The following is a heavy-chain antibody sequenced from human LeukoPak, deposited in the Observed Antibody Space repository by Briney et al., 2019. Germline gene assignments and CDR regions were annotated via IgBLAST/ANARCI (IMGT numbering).Heavy chain of an antibody. Sequence: SETLSLTCTVSGGSISSYYWSWIRQPPGKGLEWIGYIYYSGSTNYNPSLKSRVTISVDTSKNQFSLKLSSATAADTAVYYCARVNWKEDAFDIWGQGTMVTVSS. CDR2: IYYSGST. CDR3: ARVNWKEDAFDI. J-gene: IGHJ3*02. CDR1: GGSISSYY. V-gene: IGHV4-59*01. D-gene: IGHD1-1*01.